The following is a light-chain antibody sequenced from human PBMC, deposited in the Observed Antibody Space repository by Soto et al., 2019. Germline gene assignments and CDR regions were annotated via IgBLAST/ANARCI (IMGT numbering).Light chain of an antibody. CDR3: QQYGSSPRT. Sequence: EIVLTQSPDTLSLSPGERATLSCRASQSVSSSSLAWYQQKPGHAPRLLIYGASSRATGIPDRFSGSGSGTDFTLTISRLEPEDFAVYYCQQYGSSPRTFGQGTKVEIK. CDR2: GAS. J-gene: IGKJ1*01. CDR1: QSVSSSS. V-gene: IGKV3-20*01.